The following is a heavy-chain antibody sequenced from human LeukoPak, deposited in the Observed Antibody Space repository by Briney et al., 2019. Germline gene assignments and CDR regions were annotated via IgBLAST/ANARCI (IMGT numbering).Heavy chain of an antibody. V-gene: IGHV3-23*01. Sequence: GGSLRLSCAASGFTFSSYAMSWVRQAPGKGLEWVSAISGSGGSTYYADSVKGRLTISRDNAKNSLYLQTNSLRAEDTAVYYCARDNRWFGAFYYYYGMDVWGQGTTVTVSS. CDR1: GFTFSSYA. CDR2: ISGSGGST. CDR3: ARDNRWFGAFYYYYGMDV. D-gene: IGHD3-10*01. J-gene: IGHJ6*02.